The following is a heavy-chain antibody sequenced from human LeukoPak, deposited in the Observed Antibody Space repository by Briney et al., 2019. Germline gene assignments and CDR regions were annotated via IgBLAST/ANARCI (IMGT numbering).Heavy chain of an antibody. J-gene: IGHJ4*02. CDR3: AKEYSSSSVDY. CDR2: ISYDGSNK. Sequence: GGSLRLSCAASGFTFSSYGMHWVRQAPGKGLEWVAVISYDGSNKYYPDSVNGRFTISRDNSKNTLYLQMNSLRAEDTAVYYCAKEYSSSSVDYWGQGTLVTVSS. V-gene: IGHV3-30*18. CDR1: GFTFSSYG. D-gene: IGHD6-6*01.